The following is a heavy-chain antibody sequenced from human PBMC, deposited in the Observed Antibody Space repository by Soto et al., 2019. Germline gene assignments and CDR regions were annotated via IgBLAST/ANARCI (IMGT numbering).Heavy chain of an antibody. CDR2: IKSDGSGT. CDR1: GFTFSSYW. CDR3: ARGDGDRYDGNGYLGRQ. Sequence: EVQLVESGGGLVQPGESLTLSCAASGFTFSSYWMHWVRQAPGKGLVWVSRIKSDGSGTYYADSVQGRLTISRDNAKNPVYLQINSLRVEDTAVSFCARGDGDRYDGNGYLGRQWGQGALVTVSA. V-gene: IGHV3-74*01. D-gene: IGHD3-22*01. J-gene: IGHJ4*02.